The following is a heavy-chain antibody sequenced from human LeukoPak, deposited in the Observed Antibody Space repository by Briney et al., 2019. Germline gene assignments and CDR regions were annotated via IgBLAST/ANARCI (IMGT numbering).Heavy chain of an antibody. CDR1: GFTFDDYT. J-gene: IGHJ4*02. CDR2: ISWDGGST. CDR3: AKDLGGPYDY. V-gene: IGHV3-43*01. Sequence: GGSLRLSCAASGFTFDDYTMHWVRQGPGKGLEWVSLISWDGGSTYYADSVKGRFTISRDNSKNSLYLQMNSLRTEDTALYYCAKDLGGPYDYWGQGSLVTVSS. D-gene: IGHD3-10*01.